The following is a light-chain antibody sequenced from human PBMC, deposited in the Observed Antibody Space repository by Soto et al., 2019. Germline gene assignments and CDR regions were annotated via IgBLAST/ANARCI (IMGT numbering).Light chain of an antibody. CDR2: GAS. CDR3: QQYGSSPTWT. Sequence: ESVLTQSPGTLSLSPVERATLSCRASQRVSSNYLAWYQQKPGQAPRLLIYGASTRATGIPDRFSGSGSGTDFTLTISRLEPEDSAVYYCQQYGSSPTWTFGQGTKVDIK. V-gene: IGKV3-20*01. CDR1: QRVSSNY. J-gene: IGKJ1*01.